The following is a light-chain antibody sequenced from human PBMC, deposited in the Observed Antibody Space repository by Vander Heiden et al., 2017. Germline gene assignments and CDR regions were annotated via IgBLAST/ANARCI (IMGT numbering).Light chain of an antibody. V-gene: IGKV1-39*01. CDR1: QTIGYY. CDR3: QQTDNISYT. CDR2: GTS. Sequence: DLQMTQSPSSLSASVRDRVTITCRASQTIGYYWNWYQQKPGKATNLLIYGTSSLQSGVPSRFSGSGSGTDFTLTISRLQPEEFATYYCQQTDNISYTVGQGTKLEIK. J-gene: IGKJ2*01.